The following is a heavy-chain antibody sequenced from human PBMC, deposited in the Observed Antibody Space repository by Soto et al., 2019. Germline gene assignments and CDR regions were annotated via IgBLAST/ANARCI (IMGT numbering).Heavy chain of an antibody. Sequence: ASVKVSCKASGGTFSSYTISWVRQAPGQGLEWMGRIIPILGIANYAQKFQGRVTITADKSTSTAYMELSSLRSEDTAVYYCARSQTPLYGDYFDYWGQGTLVTVSS. V-gene: IGHV1-69*02. D-gene: IGHD4-17*01. CDR2: IIPILGIA. CDR3: ARSQTPLYGDYFDY. J-gene: IGHJ4*02. CDR1: GGTFSSYT.